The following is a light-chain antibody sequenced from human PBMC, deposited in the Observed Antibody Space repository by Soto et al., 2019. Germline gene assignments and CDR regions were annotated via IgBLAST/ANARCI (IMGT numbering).Light chain of an antibody. J-gene: IGKJ1*01. Sequence: IVLTQSPGTLSLSPGERTTLSCRASQSISRYLAWYQQKPGQGPRLLIYGASSRATGTPDRFSGSGSGTDFTLTINRLEPEDFELYYCQQYGSSPPTFGQGTKVEIK. V-gene: IGKV3-20*01. CDR1: QSISRY. CDR2: GAS. CDR3: QQYGSSPPT.